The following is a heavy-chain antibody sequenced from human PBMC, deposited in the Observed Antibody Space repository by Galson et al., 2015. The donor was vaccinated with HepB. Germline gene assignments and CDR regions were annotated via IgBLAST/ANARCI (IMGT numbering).Heavy chain of an antibody. Sequence: SLRLSCAASGFTFGDYAMSWVRQAPGKGLEWVGFIRSKAYGGTTEYAASVKGRFTISRDDSKSIAYLQMNSLKTEDTAVYYCTRDGLPGEFDYWGQGTLVTVSS. CDR3: TRDGLPGEFDY. V-gene: IGHV3-49*04. CDR2: IRSKAYGGTT. J-gene: IGHJ4*02. CDR1: GFTFGDYA. D-gene: IGHD3-16*01.